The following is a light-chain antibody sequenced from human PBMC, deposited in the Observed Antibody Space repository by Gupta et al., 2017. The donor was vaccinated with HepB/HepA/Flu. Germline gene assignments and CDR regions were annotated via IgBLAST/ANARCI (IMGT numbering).Light chain of an antibody. CDR3: QQDDYLPRT. Sequence: DIQMTQSPSSLSASVGDRVTITCQASQDISKYLNWYQQKSGQAPKLLIYDTSSLETGVPPRFSGSGSGTDFTLTISSLQPEDAATYYCQQDDYLPRTFGQGTQLEIK. CDR2: DTS. J-gene: IGKJ5*01. V-gene: IGKV1-33*01. CDR1: QDISKY.